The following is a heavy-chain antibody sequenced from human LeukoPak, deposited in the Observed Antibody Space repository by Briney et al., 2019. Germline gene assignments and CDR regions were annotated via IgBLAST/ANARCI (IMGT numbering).Heavy chain of an antibody. D-gene: IGHD6-13*01. CDR3: ASNLRELVRFSYYYYGMDV. CDR2: INPSGGST. Sequence: ASVKVSCKASGYTFTSYYMHWVRQAPGQGLEWMGIINPSGGSTSYAQKLQGRVTMTRDTSTSTVYMELSSLRSEDTAVYYCASNLRELVRFSYYYYGMDVWGKGTTVTVSS. V-gene: IGHV1-46*01. CDR1: GYTFTSYY. J-gene: IGHJ6*04.